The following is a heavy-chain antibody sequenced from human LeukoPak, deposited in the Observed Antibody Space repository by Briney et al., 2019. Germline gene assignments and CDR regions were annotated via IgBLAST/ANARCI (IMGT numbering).Heavy chain of an antibody. CDR2: ISPNSGGT. V-gene: IGHV1-2*02. CDR1: GYTFTDYY. J-gene: IGHJ4*02. D-gene: IGHD3-16*02. Sequence: GASVKVSCKASGYTFTDYYMHWVRQAPGQGLEWMGWISPNSGGTNYAQKFQGRVTMTRDTSISTAYMELSRLRSDDTAVYYCARGMITFGGVIVILAYYFDYWGQGTLVTVSS. CDR3: ARGMITFGGVIVILAYYFDY.